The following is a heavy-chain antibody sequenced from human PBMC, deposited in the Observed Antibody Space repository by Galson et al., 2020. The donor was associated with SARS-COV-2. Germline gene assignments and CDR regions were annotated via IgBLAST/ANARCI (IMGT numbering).Heavy chain of an antibody. CDR3: ARGPTYYDILTGYYNFDY. CDR1: GGSFSGYY. V-gene: IGHV4-34*01. Sequence: SETLSLTCAVYGGSFSGYYWSWIRQPPGKGLEWIGEINHSGSTNYNPSLKSRVTISVDTSKNEFSLKLSSVTAADTAVYYCARGPTYYDILTGYYNFDYWGQGTLVTVSS. J-gene: IGHJ4*02. CDR2: INHSGST. D-gene: IGHD3-9*01.